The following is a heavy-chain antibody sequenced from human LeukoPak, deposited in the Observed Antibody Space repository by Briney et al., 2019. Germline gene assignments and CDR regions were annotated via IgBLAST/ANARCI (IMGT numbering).Heavy chain of an antibody. Sequence: GGSLRLSCAASGFTFSSFWMHGVRQAPGKGLVWVSRINSVGSSTSYADSVKGRFTISRDNAKNSLYLQMNSLRAEDTAVYYCARNGYSSSWYDGFDYWGQGTLVTVSS. CDR1: GFTFSSFW. CDR3: ARNGYSSSWYDGFDY. D-gene: IGHD6-13*01. CDR2: INSVGSST. V-gene: IGHV3-74*01. J-gene: IGHJ4*02.